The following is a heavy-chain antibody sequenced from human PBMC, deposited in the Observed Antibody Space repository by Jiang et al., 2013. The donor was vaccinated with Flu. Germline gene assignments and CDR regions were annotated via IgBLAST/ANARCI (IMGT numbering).Heavy chain of an antibody. V-gene: IGHV1-3*01. CDR1: GYTFTSYA. CDR3: ASLPYYDSSGYLKAGGY. Sequence: PGASVKVSCKASGYTFTSYAMHWVRQAPGQRLEWMGWINAGNGNTKYSQKFQGRVTITRDTSTSTAYMELSSLRSEDTAVYYCASLPYYDSSGYLKAGGYWGQGTLVTVSS. J-gene: IGHJ4*02. D-gene: IGHD3-22*01. CDR2: INAGNGNT.